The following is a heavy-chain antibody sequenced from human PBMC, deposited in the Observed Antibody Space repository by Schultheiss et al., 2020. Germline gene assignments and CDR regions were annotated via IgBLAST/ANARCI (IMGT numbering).Heavy chain of an antibody. V-gene: IGHV3-21*01. D-gene: IGHD3-22*01. CDR1: GFTFSSYS. Sequence: GESLKISCAASGFTFSSYSMNWVRQAPGKGLEWVSSISSSSSYIYYADSVKGRFTISRDNAKNSLYLQMNSLRAEDTAVYYCARDSRMYYYDSSNWFDPWGQGTLVTVSS. CDR3: ARDSRMYYYDSSNWFDP. J-gene: IGHJ5*02. CDR2: ISSSSSYI.